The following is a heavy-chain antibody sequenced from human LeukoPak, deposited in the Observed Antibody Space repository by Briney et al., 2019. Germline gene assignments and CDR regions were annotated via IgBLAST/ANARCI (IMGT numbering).Heavy chain of an antibody. J-gene: IGHJ4*02. Sequence: GGSLRLSCVASGVSVSTNYMSWVRQAPGKGLEWVSLIFIGGATHYADSVKGRFTISRDSTKNTLYLQMNSLGAEDTAVYYCARDSRLSYYDTSGYYSDWGQGTLVTVSS. D-gene: IGHD3-22*01. CDR1: GVSVSTNY. CDR2: IFIGGAT. CDR3: ARDSRLSYYDTSGYYSD. V-gene: IGHV3-53*01.